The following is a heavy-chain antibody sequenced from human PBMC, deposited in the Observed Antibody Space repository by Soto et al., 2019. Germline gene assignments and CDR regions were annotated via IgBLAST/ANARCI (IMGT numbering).Heavy chain of an antibody. CDR1: GGSIRSHTW. CDR2: IYHSGST. CDR3: ARDEFDGSNHFGRFNP. D-gene: IGHD1-26*01. V-gene: IGHV4-4*02. J-gene: IGHJ5*02. Sequence: SETLSLTCAVAGGSIRSHTWWTWVRQPPGKGLEWIGEIYHSGSTNYNPSLEGRITISVDRSKNQFSLELISVTAADTAVYYCARDEFDGSNHFGRFNPWRQGALVTVSS.